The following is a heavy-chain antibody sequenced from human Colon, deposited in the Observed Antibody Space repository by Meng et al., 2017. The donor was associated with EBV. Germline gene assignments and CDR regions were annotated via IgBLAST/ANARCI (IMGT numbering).Heavy chain of an antibody. D-gene: IGHD3-10*01. Sequence: QITLKESGPTLVKPXXTLTLTCPLXGFSLSTRGVGVGWIRQPPGKALEWLALIYWDDDKRYSPSLKSRLTITKDTSKNQVVLTMTNMDPVDTATYYCAHSPTMVRGVMTWFDPWGQGTLVTVSS. V-gene: IGHV2-5*02. CDR2: IYWDDDK. CDR1: GFSLSTRGVG. CDR3: AHSPTMVRGVMTWFDP. J-gene: IGHJ5*02.